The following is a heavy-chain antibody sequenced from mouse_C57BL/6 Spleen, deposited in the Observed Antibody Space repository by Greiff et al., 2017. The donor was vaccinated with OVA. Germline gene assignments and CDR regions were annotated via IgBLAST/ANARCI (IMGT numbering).Heavy chain of an antibody. Sequence: QVQLQQPGAELVKPGASVKLSCKASGYTFTSYWMHWVKQRPGQGLEWIGMIHPNSGSTNYNEKFKSKATLTVDKSSSTAYMQLSSLTSEDSAVYYCARVYDDYDGVRYFDVWGTGTTVTVSS. CDR3: ARVYDDYDGVRYFDV. CDR1: GYTFTSYW. CDR2: IHPNSGST. V-gene: IGHV1-64*01. J-gene: IGHJ1*03. D-gene: IGHD2-4*01.